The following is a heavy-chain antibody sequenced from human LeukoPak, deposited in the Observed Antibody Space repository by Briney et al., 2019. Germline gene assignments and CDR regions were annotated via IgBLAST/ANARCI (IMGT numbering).Heavy chain of an antibody. Sequence: GGSLRLSCAASGFTFSSYSMNWVRQAPGKGLEWVSSISSSSSYIYYADSVKGRFTISRDNAKNSLYPQMNSLRAEDTAVYYCAKSQYCSSTSCYTLIDYWGQGTLVTVSS. CDR1: GFTFSSYS. D-gene: IGHD2-2*02. CDR2: ISSSSSYI. V-gene: IGHV3-21*01. J-gene: IGHJ4*02. CDR3: AKSQYCSSTSCYTLIDY.